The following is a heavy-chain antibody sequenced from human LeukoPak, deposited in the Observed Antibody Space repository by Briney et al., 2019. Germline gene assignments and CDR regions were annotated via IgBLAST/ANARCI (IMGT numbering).Heavy chain of an antibody. Sequence: SGGSLRLSCAASGFTFSSYAMSWVRQPPGKGLEWIGSIYYSGSTYYNPSLKSRVTISVDTSKNQFSLKLSSVTAADTAVYYCARPMVRGVIMAYFDYWGQGTLVTVSS. V-gene: IGHV4-38-2*01. CDR2: IYYSGST. J-gene: IGHJ4*02. CDR1: GFTFSSYA. CDR3: ARPMVRGVIMAYFDY. D-gene: IGHD3-10*01.